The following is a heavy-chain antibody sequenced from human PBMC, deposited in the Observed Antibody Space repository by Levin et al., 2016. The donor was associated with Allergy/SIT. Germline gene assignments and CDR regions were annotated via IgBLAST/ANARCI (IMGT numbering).Heavy chain of an antibody. J-gene: IGHJ6*02. CDR3: AIGGLWIQPPTGYYYGMDV. D-gene: IGHD5-18*01. CDR2: ISASGGST. V-gene: IGHV3-23*01. CDR1: GFTFSSYA. Sequence: GSLRLSCAPSGFTFSSYAMSWVRQAPGKGLEWVSAISASGGSTYYADSVKGRFTISRDNSKNTLSLQMNSLRAEDTAVYYCAIGGLWIQPPTGYYYGMDVWGQGTTVTVSS.